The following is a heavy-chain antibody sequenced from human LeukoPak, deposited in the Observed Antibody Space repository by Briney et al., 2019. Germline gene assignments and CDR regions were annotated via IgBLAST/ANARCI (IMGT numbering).Heavy chain of an antibody. CDR1: GDSISSGTSY. V-gene: IGHV4-61*09. D-gene: IGHD6-19*01. Sequence: TSETLSLTCTVSGDSISSGTSYWSWIRQPAGKGLEWIGHIYPTGSTHYNSSLKSRVTMSVDTSKNQFSLKLHSVTAADTAVYYCARDRGTSSSLGYFYYCMDVWGKGTTVTVSS. CDR3: ARDRGTSSSLGYFYYCMDV. J-gene: IGHJ6*03. CDR2: IYPTGST.